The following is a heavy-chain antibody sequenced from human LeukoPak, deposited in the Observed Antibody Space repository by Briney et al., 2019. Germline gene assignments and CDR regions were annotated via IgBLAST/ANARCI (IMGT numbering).Heavy chain of an antibody. CDR1: GYTFTSYD. Sequence: GASVKVSCKASGYTFTSYDINWVRQATGQGLEWMGWMNPNSGNTGYAQKFQGRVTITRNTSISTAYMELSSLRSEDTAVYYCALSIAAAGTPDYWGQGTLVTVSS. J-gene: IGHJ4*02. V-gene: IGHV1-8*03. CDR3: ALSIAAAGTPDY. CDR2: MNPNSGNT. D-gene: IGHD6-13*01.